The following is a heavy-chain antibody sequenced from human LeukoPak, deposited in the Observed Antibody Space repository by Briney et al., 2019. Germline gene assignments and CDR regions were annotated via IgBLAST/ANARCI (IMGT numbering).Heavy chain of an antibody. Sequence: ASVKVSCKASGYTFTGYYMHWMRQPPGQGLEWMGWINAYNGNTNYAQKLQGRVTMTTDTSTSTAYMELRSLRADDTAVYYCARVGATLGGAFDICGQGTMVTVSS. J-gene: IGHJ3*02. CDR2: INAYNGNT. V-gene: IGHV1-18*04. CDR3: ARVGATLGGAFDI. D-gene: IGHD1-26*01. CDR1: GYTFTGYY.